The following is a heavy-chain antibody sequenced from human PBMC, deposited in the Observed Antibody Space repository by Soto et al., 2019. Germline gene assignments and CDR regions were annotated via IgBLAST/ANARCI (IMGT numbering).Heavy chain of an antibody. CDR1: GGTCSGHS. J-gene: IGHJ5*02. CDR2: IIPIFGTT. V-gene: IGHV1-69*01. D-gene: IGHD2-2*01. Sequence: QVQLVQSGAEVKKPGSSVKVSCKASGGTCSGHSISWVRQDPGQGLEWMGGIIPIFGTTNYAQKCQGRVTITADAFTSTAYMELSRLTSLDTAVYYCARSVLPPSLHNGYDPWGQGTLVTVSS. CDR3: ARSVLPPSLHNGYDP.